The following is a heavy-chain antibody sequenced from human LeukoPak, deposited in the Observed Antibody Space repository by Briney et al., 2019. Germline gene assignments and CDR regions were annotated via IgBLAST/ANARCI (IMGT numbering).Heavy chain of an antibody. CDR3: ARGSVRGEFDP. CDR2: IYYTGST. V-gene: IGHV4-59*01. D-gene: IGHD3-10*01. CDR1: GGSISTYY. J-gene: IGHJ5*02. Sequence: SETLSLTCTLSGGSISTYYWSWVRQPPGKGLEWIGYIYYTGSTDYNPSLKSRVTMSVDTSKNQFSLKLSSVTAADTAVYSCARGSVRGEFDPWGQGTLVTVSS.